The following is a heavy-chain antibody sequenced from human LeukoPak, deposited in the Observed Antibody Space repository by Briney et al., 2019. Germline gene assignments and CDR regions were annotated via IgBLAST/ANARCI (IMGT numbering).Heavy chain of an antibody. Sequence: ASVKVSCKASGYTFTGYYMHWVRQAPGQGLEWMGWINPNSGGTNYAQKFQGRVTMTRDTSISTAYMELSRLRSDGTAVYYCARAEGDSSGSDAFDIWGQGTMVTVSS. V-gene: IGHV1-2*02. D-gene: IGHD3-22*01. CDR2: INPNSGGT. CDR1: GYTFTGYY. CDR3: ARAEGDSSGSDAFDI. J-gene: IGHJ3*02.